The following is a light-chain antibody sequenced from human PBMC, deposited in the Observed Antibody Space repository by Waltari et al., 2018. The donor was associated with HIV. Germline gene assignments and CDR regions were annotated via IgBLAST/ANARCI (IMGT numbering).Light chain of an antibody. J-gene: IGLJ1*01. Sequence: QSALTQPRSVSGSPGQSVTISCTGTSSDVGGYNYVSWYQQHPGKAPKLVIYDVSKRPSGVPDRFSVSQCANTASLTISGLQAEDEADYYCCSYAGSYTYVFGTGTKVTVL. V-gene: IGLV2-11*01. CDR3: CSYAGSYTYV. CDR1: SSDVGGYNY. CDR2: DVS.